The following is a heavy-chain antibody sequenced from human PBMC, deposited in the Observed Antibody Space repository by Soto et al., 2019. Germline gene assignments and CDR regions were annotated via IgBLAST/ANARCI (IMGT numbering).Heavy chain of an antibody. CDR3: AKDLTPGYSYGYVDY. Sequence: QVQLVESGGGVVQPGRSLRLSCAASGFTFSSYGMHWVRQAPGKGLEWVAVISYDGSNKYYADSVKGRFTISRDNSKNTLYLQMNSLGAEDTAVYYCAKDLTPGYSYGYVDYWGQGTLVTVSS. D-gene: IGHD5-18*01. J-gene: IGHJ4*02. CDR1: GFTFSSYG. V-gene: IGHV3-30*18. CDR2: ISYDGSNK.